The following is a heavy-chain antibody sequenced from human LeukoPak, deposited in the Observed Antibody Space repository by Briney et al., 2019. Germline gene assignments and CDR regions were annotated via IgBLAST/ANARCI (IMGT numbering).Heavy chain of an antibody. V-gene: IGHV4-4*07. J-gene: IGHJ4*02. CDR3: ARAHYDFWSAYLDY. D-gene: IGHD3-3*01. Sequence: SETLSLTCTVSGGSISSYSCSCIRQPAGKGLEWIVRIYTSGSTNYNPSLKSRVTMSVDTSKNQFSLKLSSVTAADTAVYYCARAHYDFWSAYLDYWGRGPLVTVSS. CDR1: GGSISSYS. CDR2: IYTSGST.